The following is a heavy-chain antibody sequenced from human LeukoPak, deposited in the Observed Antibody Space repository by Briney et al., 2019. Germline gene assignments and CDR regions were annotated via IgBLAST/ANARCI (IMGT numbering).Heavy chain of an antibody. J-gene: IGHJ4*02. CDR2: IIPIFGTA. V-gene: IGHV1-69*05. CDR3: ARSRGMTTEVDY. Sequence: SVKVSCKASGGTFSSYAISWVRQAPGQGLEWMGGIIPIFGTANYAQKFQGRVTITTDESTSTAYMELSSLRSEDTAVYYCARSRGMTTEVDYWGQGTLVTVSS. D-gene: IGHD4-23*01. CDR1: GGTFSSYA.